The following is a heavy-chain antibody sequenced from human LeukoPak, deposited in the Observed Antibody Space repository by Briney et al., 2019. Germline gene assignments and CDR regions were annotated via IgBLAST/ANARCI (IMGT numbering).Heavy chain of an antibody. D-gene: IGHD3-3*01. V-gene: IGHV4-38-2*01. J-gene: IGHJ4*02. CDR1: GYSISSGYY. Sequence: SETLSLTCAVSGYSISSGYYWGWIRQPPGKGLEWIGSIYHSGSTYYNPSLKSRVTLSVDTSKNQFSLKLSSVTAADTAVYYCARREGDFWSGYFDYWGQGTLVTVSS. CDR3: ARREGDFWSGYFDY. CDR2: IYHSGST.